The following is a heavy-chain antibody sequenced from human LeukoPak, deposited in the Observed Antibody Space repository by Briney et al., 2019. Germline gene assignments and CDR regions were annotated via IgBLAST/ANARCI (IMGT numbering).Heavy chain of an antibody. CDR1: GFTFSSYW. CDR2: INSDGSST. J-gene: IGHJ4*02. D-gene: IGHD7-27*01. V-gene: IGHV3-74*01. CDR3: VSIPGD. Sequence: GGSLRLSCAASGFTFSSYWMLWVRQAPGKGLVWVSRINSDGSSTSYADSVKGRFTISRDNAKNTLYLQMNTLRAEDTAVYYCVSIPGDWGQGILVTVSS.